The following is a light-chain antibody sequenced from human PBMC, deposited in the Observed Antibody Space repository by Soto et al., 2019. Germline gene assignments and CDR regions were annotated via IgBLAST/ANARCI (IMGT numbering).Light chain of an antibody. V-gene: IGKV4-1*01. CDR2: WAS. CDR3: HQYYSTPPT. Sequence: DIVMTQSPDSLAVSLGERATINCKSSQSVLYNKTKYLAWYQQKPGQPPKLLIYWASTRQSGVPDRFSGSGSGTDFTLTISSLQAEDVAVYYCHQYYSTPPTFGQGTKVEIK. CDR1: QSVLYNKTKY. J-gene: IGKJ1*01.